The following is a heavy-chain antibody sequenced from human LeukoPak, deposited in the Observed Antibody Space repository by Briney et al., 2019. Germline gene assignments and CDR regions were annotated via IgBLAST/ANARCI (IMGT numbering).Heavy chain of an antibody. CDR1: GFTFSSYA. V-gene: IGHV3-7*01. J-gene: IGHJ4*02. CDR2: IKQDGSEK. Sequence: GGSLRLSCAASGFTFSSYAMSWVRQAPGKGLEWVANIKQDGSEKYYVDSVKGRFTISRDNAKNSLYLQMNSLRAEDTAVYYCARKYYDTWVLDYWGQGTLVTVSS. CDR3: ARKYYDTWVLDY. D-gene: IGHD3-3*01.